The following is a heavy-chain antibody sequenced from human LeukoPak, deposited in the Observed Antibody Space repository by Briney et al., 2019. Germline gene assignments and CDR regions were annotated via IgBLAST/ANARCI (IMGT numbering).Heavy chain of an antibody. J-gene: IGHJ6*02. CDR3: PTCGSYRSGWVPGNYGMDV. CDR1: GYTLTELS. D-gene: IGHD6-19*01. V-gene: IGHV1-24*01. Sequence: ASVKVSCKVSGYTLTELSMHWLRQAPGKGLEWMGGFDPEDGETIYAQKFQGRVTMTEDTSTDTAYMELSSLRSEDPAVTFCPTCGSYRSGWVPGNYGMDVWGQGTTVTVSS. CDR2: FDPEDGET.